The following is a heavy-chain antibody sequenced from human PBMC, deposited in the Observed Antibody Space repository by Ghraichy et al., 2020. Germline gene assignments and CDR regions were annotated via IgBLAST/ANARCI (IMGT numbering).Heavy chain of an antibody. CDR1: GFTFSSYG. CDR2: IRYDGSNK. CDR3: ASHHAEWLSPFDY. J-gene: IGHJ4*02. D-gene: IGHD3-3*01. Sequence: GGSLRLSCAASGFTFSSYGMHWVRQAPGKGLEWVAFIRYDGSNKYYADSVKGRFTISRDNSKNTLYLQMNSLRAEDTAVYYCASHHAEWLSPFDYWGQGTLVTVSS. V-gene: IGHV3-30*02.